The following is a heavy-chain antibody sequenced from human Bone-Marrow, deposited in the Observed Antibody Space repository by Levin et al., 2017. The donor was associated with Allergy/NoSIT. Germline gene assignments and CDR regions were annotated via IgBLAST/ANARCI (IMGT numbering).Heavy chain of an antibody. Sequence: LGESLKISCAASGFTFSSYAMHWVRQAPGKGLEWVAVISYDGSNKYYADSVKGRFTISRDNSKNTLYLQMNSLRAEDTAVYYCARDYASYDFWSGPIKYYYYYYGMDVWGQGTTVTVSS. CDR1: GFTFSSYA. J-gene: IGHJ6*02. V-gene: IGHV3-30*04. D-gene: IGHD3-3*01. CDR2: ISYDGSNK. CDR3: ARDYASYDFWSGPIKYYYYYYGMDV.